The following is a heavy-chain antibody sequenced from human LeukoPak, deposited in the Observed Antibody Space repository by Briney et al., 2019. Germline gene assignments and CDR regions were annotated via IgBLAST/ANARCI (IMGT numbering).Heavy chain of an antibody. J-gene: IGHJ4*02. Sequence: SETLSLTCNVSGASISSYYWSWIRQPPGKGLEWIGYIYTSGSTNYNPSLKSRVTISLDMPKNQFSLKLSSVTAADTAVYYCARLAGSSSSDYWGQGTLVTVSS. D-gene: IGHD6-6*01. V-gene: IGHV4-4*09. CDR3: ARLAGSSSSDY. CDR2: IYTSGST. CDR1: GASISSYY.